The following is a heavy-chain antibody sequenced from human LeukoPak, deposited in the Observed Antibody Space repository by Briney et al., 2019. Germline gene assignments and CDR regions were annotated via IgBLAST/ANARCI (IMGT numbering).Heavy chain of an antibody. V-gene: IGHV4-39*07. D-gene: IGHD3-10*01. CDR1: GGSISSSSYY. CDR2: INHSGST. J-gene: IGHJ4*02. CDR3: ARRSKRGHYGSGSYYNTKARTKSAPLDY. Sequence: PSETLSLTCTVSGGSISSSSYYWGWIRQPPGKGLEWIGEINHSGSTNYNPSLKSRVTISVDTSKNQYSLTLSSVTPADQAVYYCARRSKRGHYGSGSYYNTKARTKSAPLDYWGQGTLVTVSS.